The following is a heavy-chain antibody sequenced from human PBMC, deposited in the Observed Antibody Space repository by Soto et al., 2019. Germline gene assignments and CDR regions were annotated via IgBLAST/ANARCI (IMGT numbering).Heavy chain of an antibody. Sequence: SQTLSLTCAISGDSVSSNSAAWNRIRQSPSRGLEWLGRTYYRSKWYNDYAVSVKSRIAINPDTSKNQFSLQLNSVTPEDTAVYYCARGVRPVSSGWYAANDYCGQGTLVTVSS. CDR1: GDSVSSNSAA. J-gene: IGHJ4*02. CDR3: ARGVRPVSSGWYAANDY. CDR2: TYYRSKWYN. V-gene: IGHV6-1*01. D-gene: IGHD6-19*01.